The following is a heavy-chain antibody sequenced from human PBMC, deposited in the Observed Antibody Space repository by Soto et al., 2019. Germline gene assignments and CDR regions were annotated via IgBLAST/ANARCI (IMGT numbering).Heavy chain of an antibody. D-gene: IGHD1-1*01. CDR3: AKGATATNAPHFDY. CDR2: IGSDGDRT. CDR1: GFTFDDYT. Sequence: EVQLVESGGVVVQPGGSLRLSCAASGFTFDDYTMHWVRQAPGKGLEWVSLIGSDGDRTYYADSVKGRFTISRDNSKNSLFLQMDSLRTEDTALYYCAKGATATNAPHFDYWGQGTLVTVSS. J-gene: IGHJ4*02. V-gene: IGHV3-43*01.